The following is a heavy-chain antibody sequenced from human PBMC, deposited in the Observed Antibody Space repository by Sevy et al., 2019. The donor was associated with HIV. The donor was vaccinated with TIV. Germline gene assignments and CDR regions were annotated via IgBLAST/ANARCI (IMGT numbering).Heavy chain of an antibody. CDR2: ISSSSTYI. CDR1: GFTIRTYN. Sequence: GGSLRLSCAASGFTIRTYNMNWVRQAPGKGLEWVSSISSSSTYIYYADSVKGRFTISRDNAKNSLYLQMSSLRAEDTAVYYCARDLVIPATAVYFHYGMDVWGQGTTVTASS. J-gene: IGHJ6*02. D-gene: IGHD2-15*01. CDR3: ARDLVIPATAVYFHYGMDV. V-gene: IGHV3-21*01.